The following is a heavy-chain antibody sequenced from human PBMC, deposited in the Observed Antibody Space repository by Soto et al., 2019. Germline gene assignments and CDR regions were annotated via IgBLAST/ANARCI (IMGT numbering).Heavy chain of an antibody. J-gene: IGHJ6*02. CDR1: GGTFSSYA. CDR2: IIPIFGTA. Sequence: QVQLVQSGAEVKKPGTSVKVSCKASGGTFSSYAISWVRQAPGQGLEWMGGIIPIFGTANYAQKFQGRVTITADESTSTAYMELSSLRSEDTAVYYCARVGPHCSSTSCPYYYYGMDVWGQGTTVTVSS. D-gene: IGHD2-2*01. CDR3: ARVGPHCSSTSCPYYYYGMDV. V-gene: IGHV1-69*01.